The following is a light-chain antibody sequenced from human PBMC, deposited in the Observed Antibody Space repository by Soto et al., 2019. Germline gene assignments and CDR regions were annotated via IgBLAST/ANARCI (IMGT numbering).Light chain of an antibody. CDR2: SAS. CDR1: QALSNY. Sequence: DITLSQSPSVVSASVGDTVTIPCRATQALSNYLAWYQQKPGEAPDLLIYSASTLQSGVPSRFSGSGSETEFSLTIRALQPEDFATYYCQQLSRYPLTFGGGTKVDI. CDR3: QQLSRYPLT. J-gene: IGKJ4*01. V-gene: IGKV1-9*01.